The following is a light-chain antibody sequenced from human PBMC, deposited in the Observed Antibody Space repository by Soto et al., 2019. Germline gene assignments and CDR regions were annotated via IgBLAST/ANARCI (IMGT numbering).Light chain of an antibody. CDR1: QSISSH. CDR3: QQSYSTPRT. J-gene: IGKJ1*01. CDR2: AAS. Sequence: DIQMTQSPSSLSASVGDRVTITCRASQSISSHLNWYQQKPGKAPKLLIFAASSLQSGVPSTFSGSGSGTDFTLTITSLQPEDFATYYCQQSYSTPRTFGQWTKVEI. V-gene: IGKV1-39*01.